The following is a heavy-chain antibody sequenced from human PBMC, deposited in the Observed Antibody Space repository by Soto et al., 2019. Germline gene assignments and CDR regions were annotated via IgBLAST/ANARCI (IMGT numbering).Heavy chain of an antibody. V-gene: IGHV1-69*13. CDR1: GGSFSSFA. CDR3: ARGANLEWLLRFDP. J-gene: IGHJ5*02. D-gene: IGHD3-3*01. Sequence: SVKVSCKASGGSFSSFAFSWVRQAPGQGLEWMGGIIPMFGSANYAQEFQGRVTITADESTSTAYMELSSLRSEDTAVYYCARGANLEWLLRFDPWGQGTLVTAPQ. CDR2: IIPMFGSA.